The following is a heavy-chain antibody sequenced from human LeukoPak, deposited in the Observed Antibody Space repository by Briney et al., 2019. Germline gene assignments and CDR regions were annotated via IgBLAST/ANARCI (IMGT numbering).Heavy chain of an antibody. D-gene: IGHD6-19*01. CDR1: GFTFSNFW. V-gene: IGHV3-7*01. CDR3: AKTTLAVAGTGYAFDM. J-gene: IGHJ3*02. Sequence: GGSLRLSCAASGFTFSNFWMSWVRLTPGMGLEWVANIKPDGSEKYYMDSAKGRFTISRDNAKKTMYLQINFLRAEDTALYYCAKTTLAVAGTGYAFDMWGQGTMVTVSS. CDR2: IKPDGSEK.